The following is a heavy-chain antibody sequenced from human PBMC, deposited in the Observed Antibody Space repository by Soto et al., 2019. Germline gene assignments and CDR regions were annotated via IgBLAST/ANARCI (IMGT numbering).Heavy chain of an antibody. J-gene: IGHJ4*02. CDR1: GFTFRSYP. Sequence: GGSLRLSCAASGFTFRSYPMTWVRQAPGMGLDWVSTISGSGVDTYYPDSVKGRVTISRDNSKNTLYLQINSLRAEDTAVYYCAKGGLLPRANRWFWGQGTLVTVSS. CDR3: AKGGLLPRANRWF. D-gene: IGHD2-2*01. CDR2: ISGSGVDT. V-gene: IGHV3-23*01.